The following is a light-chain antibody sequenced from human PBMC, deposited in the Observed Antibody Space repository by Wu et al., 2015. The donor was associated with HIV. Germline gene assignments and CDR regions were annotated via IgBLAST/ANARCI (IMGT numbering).Light chain of an antibody. CDR1: QSVSSNY. J-gene: IGKJ2*01. Sequence: EIVLTQSPGTLSLSPGERVTLSCRASQSVSSNYLAWYQQKLGQAPRLLIYGASSRATGIPDRFSGSGSGTDFTLTISRLEPEDFAVYYCQQFGRSAYTFGQGTKLEIK. CDR3: QQFGRSAYT. V-gene: IGKV3-20*01. CDR2: GAS.